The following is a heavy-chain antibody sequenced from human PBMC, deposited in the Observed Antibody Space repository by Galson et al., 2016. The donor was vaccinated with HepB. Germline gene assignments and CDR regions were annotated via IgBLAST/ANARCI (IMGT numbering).Heavy chain of an antibody. J-gene: IGHJ4*02. CDR2: IYYSGST. Sequence: SETLSLTCIVSGASIDNSTYYWGWIRQPPGKGLEWIGIYYSGSTLSNPSLKSRVTISVDTSKNQFSLKLNSVTAADTAVYYCVRHDGFYWGRGTLVTVSS. CDR3: VRHDGFY. V-gene: IGHV4-39*01. CDR1: GASIDNSTYY. D-gene: IGHD3-10*01.